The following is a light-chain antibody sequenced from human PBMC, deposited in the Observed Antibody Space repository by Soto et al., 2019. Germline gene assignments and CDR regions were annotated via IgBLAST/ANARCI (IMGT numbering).Light chain of an antibody. CDR1: QTISSY. J-gene: IGKJ3*01. V-gene: IGKV3-20*01. CDR2: DAS. Sequence: EIVLTQSPGTLSLSPGERATLSCRASQTISSYLAWYQQNPGQAPRLLMYDASRRATDIPDRFSGSGSGTDFTLIISRLEPEDFAVYYCQHYDGPPFTFGPGTKVDIK. CDR3: QHYDGPPFT.